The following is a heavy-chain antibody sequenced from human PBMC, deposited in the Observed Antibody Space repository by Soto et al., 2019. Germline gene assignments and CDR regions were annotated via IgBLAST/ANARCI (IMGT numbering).Heavy chain of an antibody. V-gene: IGHV4-31*03. CDR3: ARDTVLNGQAY. CDR2: IYYSGST. CDR1: GGSITTGGHF. D-gene: IGHD3-9*01. Sequence: SETLSLTCTVSGGSITTGGHFWSWIRQYPGKGLEWIGYIYYSGSTYYNPSLKSRVTISVDTSKNQFSLKLSSVTAADTAVYYCARDTVLNGQAYWGQGTLVTVSS. J-gene: IGHJ4*02.